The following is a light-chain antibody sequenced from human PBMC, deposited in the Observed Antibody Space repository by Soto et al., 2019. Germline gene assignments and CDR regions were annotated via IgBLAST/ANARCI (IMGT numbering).Light chain of an antibody. Sequence: QSVLTQPASVSGSPGQSITISCTGTSSDVGGYNYVSWYQQHPGKAPKLMIYEVSNRPSGVSNRFSGSKSGNTASLTISGFQAEDEADYYCSSYTSSSTQVFGTGTKLTVL. J-gene: IGLJ1*01. CDR3: SSYTSSSTQV. CDR1: SSDVGGYNY. CDR2: EVS. V-gene: IGLV2-14*01.